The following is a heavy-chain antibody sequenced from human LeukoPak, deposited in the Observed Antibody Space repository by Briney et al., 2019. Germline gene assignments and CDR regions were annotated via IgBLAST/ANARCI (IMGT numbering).Heavy chain of an antibody. J-gene: IGHJ4*02. D-gene: IGHD3-3*01. CDR1: GFTFSSFA. V-gene: IGHV3-30-3*02. CDR3: AKSLGTIRFLEWLPCDY. CDR2: ISYDGSNK. Sequence: GRSLRLSCAASGFTFSSFAMHWVRQAPGKGLEWVAVISYDGSNKYYADSVKGRFTISRDNSKNTLYLQMNSLRAEDTAVYYCAKSLGTIRFLEWLPCDYWGQGTLVTVSS.